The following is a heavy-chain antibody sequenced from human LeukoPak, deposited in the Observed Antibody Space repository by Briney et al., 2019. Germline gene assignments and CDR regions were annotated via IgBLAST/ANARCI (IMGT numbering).Heavy chain of an antibody. CDR1: GGSISSSSYY. CDR2: IYYSGST. D-gene: IGHD3-9*01. CDR3: ASRVSHFDWLPPGYYFDY. Sequence: SETLSLTCTVSGGSISSSSYYWGWIRQPPGKGLVWIGSIYYSGSTYYNPSLKSRVTISVDTSKNQFSLKLSSVTAADTAVYYCASRVSHFDWLPPGYYFDYWGQGTLVTVSS. J-gene: IGHJ4*02. V-gene: IGHV4-39*01.